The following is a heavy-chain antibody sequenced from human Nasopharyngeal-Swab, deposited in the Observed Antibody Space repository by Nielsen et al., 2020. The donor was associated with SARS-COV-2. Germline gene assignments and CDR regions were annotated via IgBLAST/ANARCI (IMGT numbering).Heavy chain of an antibody. V-gene: IGHV1-2*02. D-gene: IGHD6-6*01. CDR1: GYTFTGYY. Sequence: SVKVSCKASGYTFTGYYMHWVRQAPGQGLEWMGWINPNSGGTNYAQKFQGRVTMTRDTSISTAYMELSRLRSDDTAVYYCARDLRLYKSSSSSLAYWGQGTLVTVSS. CDR2: INPNSGGT. CDR3: ARDLRLYKSSSSSLAY. J-gene: IGHJ4*02.